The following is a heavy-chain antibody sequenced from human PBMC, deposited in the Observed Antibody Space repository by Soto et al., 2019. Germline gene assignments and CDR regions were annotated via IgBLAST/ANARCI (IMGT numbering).Heavy chain of an antibody. CDR2: INSDGIST. D-gene: IGHD2-15*01. CDR1: GFTFSNYW. J-gene: IGHJ5*02. Sequence: EVQLVESGGGLVQPGGSLRLSCAASGFTFSNYWMHWVRQVPGKGLLWVSRINSDGISTNYADSVKGRFTISRDNAKNTLYLQMNSLRAEDTAVYYCAIRMFPHIAATGDNSFDPWGQGTLVTVSS. V-gene: IGHV3-74*01. CDR3: AIRMFPHIAATGDNSFDP.